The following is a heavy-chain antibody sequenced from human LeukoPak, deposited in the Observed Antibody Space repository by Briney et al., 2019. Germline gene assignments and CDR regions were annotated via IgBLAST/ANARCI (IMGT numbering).Heavy chain of an antibody. CDR1: GFTFSSYG. V-gene: IGHV3-30*02. Sequence: GGSPRLSCAASGFTFSSYGMHWVRQAPGKGLEWVAFIRYDGSNKYYADSVKGRFTISRDNSKNTLYLQMNSLRAEDTAVYYCAKDSRYSGYNSGFDYWGQGTLVTVSS. J-gene: IGHJ4*02. D-gene: IGHD5-12*01. CDR2: IRYDGSNK. CDR3: AKDSRYSGYNSGFDY.